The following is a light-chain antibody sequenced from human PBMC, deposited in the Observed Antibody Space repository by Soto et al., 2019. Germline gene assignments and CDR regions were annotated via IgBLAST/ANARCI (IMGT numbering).Light chain of an antibody. J-gene: IGKJ2*01. CDR2: KAS. CDR3: QEYNSYPYT. Sequence: DIQMTQSPSTLSASVGDRVTITCRASQSISSRLAWFQQKPGKAPKLLIYKASTLETGVPSRFSGSGSGTEFTLTISSLQPDEFATYYCQEYNSYPYTFGQGTKLEIK. CDR1: QSISSR. V-gene: IGKV1-5*03.